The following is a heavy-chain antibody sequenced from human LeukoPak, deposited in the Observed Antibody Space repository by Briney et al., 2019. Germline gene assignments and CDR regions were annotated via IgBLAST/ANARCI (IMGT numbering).Heavy chain of an antibody. J-gene: IGHJ5*02. CDR3: AKADGPVDTAMS. V-gene: IGHV3-23*01. Sequence: GGSLRPSCAASGFTFSDYYMSWVRQAPGKGLEWVSAISGSGGSTYYADSVKGRFTISRDNSKNTLYLQMNSLRAEDTAVYYCAKADGPVDTAMSWGQGTLVTVSS. CDR2: ISGSGGST. D-gene: IGHD5-18*01. CDR1: GFTFSDYY.